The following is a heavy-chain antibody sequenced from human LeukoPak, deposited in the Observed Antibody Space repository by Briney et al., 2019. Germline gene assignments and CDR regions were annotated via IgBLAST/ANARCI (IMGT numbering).Heavy chain of an antibody. CDR2: VGGSGVNT. Sequence: GGSLRLSCAASGFTINKPAMSWVRQPTGEGLEWVSHVGGSGVNTHFADSVKGRFTISRDNAKNTLYLEMNSLRVEDTAVYYCAKERLVGGDYLTEFDYFGQGALVTVSS. J-gene: IGHJ4*02. CDR3: AKERLVGGDYLTEFDY. D-gene: IGHD2-21*01. V-gene: IGHV3-23*01. CDR1: GFTINKPA.